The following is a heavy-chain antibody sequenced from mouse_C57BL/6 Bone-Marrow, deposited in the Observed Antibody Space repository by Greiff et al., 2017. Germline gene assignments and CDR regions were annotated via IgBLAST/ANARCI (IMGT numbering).Heavy chain of an antibody. CDR3: TPYYDGSTPDY. J-gene: IGHJ2*01. CDR2: IDPENGDT. D-gene: IGHD1-1*01. V-gene: IGHV14-4*01. Sequence: VQLQQSGAELVRPGASVKLSCTASGFNIKDDYMHWVKQRPEQGLEWIGWIDPENGDTEYASKFQGKATITADTSSNTAYLQLSSLTSEDTAVYYYTPYYDGSTPDYWDQGTTITVSS. CDR1: GFNIKDDY.